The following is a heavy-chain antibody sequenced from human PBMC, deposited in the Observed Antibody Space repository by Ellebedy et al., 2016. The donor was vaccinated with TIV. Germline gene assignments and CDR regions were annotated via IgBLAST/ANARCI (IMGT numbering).Heavy chain of an antibody. CDR1: GGSISSYS. V-gene: IGHV4-59*01. J-gene: IGHJ4*02. CDR2: IYYSGRA. CDR3: AGLTLNGNSDY. Sequence: MPSETLSLTCTVSGGSISSYSWSWIRQSPGKGLEWIGYIYYSGRADYRPSLKSRVTISVDTSKNQFSLRLSSVTAADTAVYYCAGLTLNGNSDYWGQGTLVTVSA. D-gene: IGHD3-9*01.